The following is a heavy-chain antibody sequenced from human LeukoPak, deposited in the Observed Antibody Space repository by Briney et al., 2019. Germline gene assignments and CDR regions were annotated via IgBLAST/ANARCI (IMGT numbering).Heavy chain of an antibody. J-gene: IGHJ4*02. CDR1: GFTFSNYE. Sequence: GGSLRLSCAASGFTFSNYEINWVRQAPGKGLEWLAFIRYDGSNKYYADSVKGRFTISRDNSKNTLYLQMNSLRTEDTAVYYCARLPTGDFDYWGQGTLVTVSS. V-gene: IGHV3-30*02. CDR2: IRYDGSNK. D-gene: IGHD3-16*01. CDR3: ARLPTGDFDY.